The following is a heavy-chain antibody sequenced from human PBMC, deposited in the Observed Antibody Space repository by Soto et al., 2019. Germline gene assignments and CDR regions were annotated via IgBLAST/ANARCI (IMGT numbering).Heavy chain of an antibody. Sequence: EVQLLESGGGLVQPGGSLRLSCAASGFTFSSYAMSWVRQAPGKGLEWVSAISGSGGSTYYADSVKGRFTISRDNAKNTLYLEMNSLRAEDTDVYYCAKDPLLGFGELWPCDPWGQGSLVTVSS. V-gene: IGHV3-23*01. CDR1: GFTFSSYA. J-gene: IGHJ5*02. CDR3: AKDPLLGFGELWPCDP. D-gene: IGHD3-10*01. CDR2: ISGSGGST.